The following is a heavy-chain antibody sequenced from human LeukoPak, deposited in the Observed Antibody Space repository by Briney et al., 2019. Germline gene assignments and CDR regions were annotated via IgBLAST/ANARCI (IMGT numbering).Heavy chain of an antibody. CDR1: GFTFSSFE. V-gene: IGHV3-48*03. CDR3: ACHGSGSYSIYFDW. CDR2: ITSSGSTM. D-gene: IGHD3-10*01. Sequence: GGSLRLSCAASGFTFSSFEMNWVRQAPGKGPEWISYITSSGSTMRYADSVKGRFTISRDNAKNSLYLQMSSLTAEDTAVYYCACHGSGSYSIYFDWWGQGTLVTVSS. J-gene: IGHJ4*02.